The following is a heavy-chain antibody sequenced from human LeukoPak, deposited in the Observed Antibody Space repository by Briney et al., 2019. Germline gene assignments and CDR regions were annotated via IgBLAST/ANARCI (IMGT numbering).Heavy chain of an antibody. D-gene: IGHD6-19*01. Sequence: GGSLRLSCAASGFTFSSYSMNWVRQAPGKGLEWVSSISGNSIYIYYADSVKGRFTISRDNAKNSLYLQMNSLRVADTAVYYCASFETVAAKPFDYWGQGTLDTVSS. CDR1: GFTFSSYS. CDR3: ASFETVAAKPFDY. CDR2: ISGNSIYI. J-gene: IGHJ4*02. V-gene: IGHV3-21*01.